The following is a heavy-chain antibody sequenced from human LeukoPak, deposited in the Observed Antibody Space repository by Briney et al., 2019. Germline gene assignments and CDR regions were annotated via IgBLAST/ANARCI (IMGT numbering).Heavy chain of an antibody. CDR1: GFTVSNNY. CDR3: ARDSLFNWNDGAFDI. CDR2: IYSGGST. Sequence: GGSLRLSCAASGFTVSNNYMSWVRQAPGKGLERVSVIYSGGSTYYADSVKGRFTISRHNSKNTLYLQMNSLRAEDTAVYYCARDSLFNWNDGAFDIWGQGTMVTVSS. D-gene: IGHD1-20*01. V-gene: IGHV3-53*01. J-gene: IGHJ3*02.